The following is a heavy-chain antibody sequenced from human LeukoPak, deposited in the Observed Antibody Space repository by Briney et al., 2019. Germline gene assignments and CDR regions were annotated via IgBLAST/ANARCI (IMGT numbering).Heavy chain of an antibody. CDR1: GFTFSNHW. D-gene: IGHD3-10*01. V-gene: IGHV3-74*03. CDR2: INNAGRET. Sequence: PGGSLRLSCAASGFTFSNHWMHGVRQVPGEGLVWVSRINNAGRETMYADSVKGRFTISRDNARNTLYLQMNSLRAEDTAVYYCARGSFGPDYWGQGTLVTVSS. J-gene: IGHJ4*02. CDR3: ARGSFGPDY.